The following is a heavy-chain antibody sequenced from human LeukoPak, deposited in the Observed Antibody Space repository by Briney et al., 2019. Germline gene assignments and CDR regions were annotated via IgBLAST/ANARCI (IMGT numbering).Heavy chain of an antibody. D-gene: IGHD3-22*01. J-gene: IGHJ3*02. Sequence: ASVKVSCKASGYTFTSYDINWVRQATGQGLEWMGWMNPNSGNTGYAQKFQGRVTITRNTSISTAYTELSSLRSEDTAVYYCARGGYYDSSGYRPYAFDIWGQGTMVTVSS. CDR1: GYTFTSYD. CDR2: MNPNSGNT. V-gene: IGHV1-8*03. CDR3: ARGGYYDSSGYRPYAFDI.